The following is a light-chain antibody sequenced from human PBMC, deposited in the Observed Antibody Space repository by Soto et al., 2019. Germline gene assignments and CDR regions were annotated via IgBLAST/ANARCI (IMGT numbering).Light chain of an antibody. CDR1: QSVSFY. CDR2: GAS. J-gene: IGKJ1*01. Sequence: EIVMTQSPATLSVSPGERATLSCRASQSVSFYLAWYQQKPGQAPRLLFYGASNRATGVPARFSGSGSGTEFTLTISSLQSEDCAVYYCQQYNNWQTFGQGTKVEIK. V-gene: IGKV3-15*01. CDR3: QQYNNWQT.